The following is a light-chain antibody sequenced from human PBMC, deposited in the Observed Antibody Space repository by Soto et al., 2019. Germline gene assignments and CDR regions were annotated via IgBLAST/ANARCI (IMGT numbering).Light chain of an antibody. CDR1: QSVSSSY. V-gene: IGKV3-20*01. CDR2: AAS. CDR3: QQYGFLWT. Sequence: EIVLTQSPGTLSSSPGARATLSCRASQSVSSSYLAWYQQKPGHAPRLLIFAASTRATGIPDSISGSGSGTDFTLTISRLEPEDFALYDCQQYGFLWTFGQGTKVDIK. J-gene: IGKJ1*01.